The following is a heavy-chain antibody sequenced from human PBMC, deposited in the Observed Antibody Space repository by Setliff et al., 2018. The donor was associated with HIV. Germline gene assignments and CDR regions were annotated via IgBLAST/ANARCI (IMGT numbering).Heavy chain of an antibody. Sequence: GESLKISCKGSGYSFTNYWIGWVRQMPGKGLEWMGIIYPGDSDTRYSPSFQGQVTISADKSISTAYLQWSSLKASDTAMYFCVRSGVATAGTPFIDYWGQGTLVTVSS. D-gene: IGHD6-13*01. CDR1: GYSFTNYW. V-gene: IGHV5-51*01. J-gene: IGHJ4*02. CDR2: IYPGDSDT. CDR3: VRSGVATAGTPFIDY.